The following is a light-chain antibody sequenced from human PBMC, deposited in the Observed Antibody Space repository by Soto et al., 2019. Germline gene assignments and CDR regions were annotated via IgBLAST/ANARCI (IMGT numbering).Light chain of an antibody. CDR2: EVS. V-gene: IGLV2-14*01. CDR3: CSYTDSRTHI. Sequence: QSVLTQPASVSWSPGQSITISCTGTSSDVGGYNYVSWYQQHPGKAPKLIIFEVSYRPSGTSNRFSASKSGDTASLTISGLQADDEADYYCCSYTDSRTHIFGSGTKVTVL. CDR1: SSDVGGYNY. J-gene: IGLJ1*01.